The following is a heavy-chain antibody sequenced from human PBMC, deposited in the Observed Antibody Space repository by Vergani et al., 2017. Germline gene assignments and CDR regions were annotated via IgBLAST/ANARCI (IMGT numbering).Heavy chain of an antibody. Sequence: QVQLVQSGAEVKKPGSSVKVSCKASRGTFSSYAISWVRQAPGQGLEWMGGIIPIFGTANYAQKFQGRVTITADESTSTAYMELSSLRSEDTAVYYCARLNPQPYYYGMDVWGQGSTVTVSS. CDR3: ARLNPQPYYYGMDV. D-gene: IGHD1-14*01. J-gene: IGHJ6*02. CDR2: IIPIFGTA. V-gene: IGHV1-69*01. CDR1: RGTFSSYA.